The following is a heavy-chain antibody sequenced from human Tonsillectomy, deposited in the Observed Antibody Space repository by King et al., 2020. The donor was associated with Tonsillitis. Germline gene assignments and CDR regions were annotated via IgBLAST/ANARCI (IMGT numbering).Heavy chain of an antibody. D-gene: IGHD4-23*01. Sequence: QLQESGPGLVKPSQTLSLTCTVSGGSISSGGYYWSWIRQQPGKGLEWIGNIYYSGSTHYNPSLKCQVTISVDTSKNQFSLNLISVTAADTAVYYCAREGGKNDYYGVDVWGQGTTVTVSS. V-gene: IGHV4-31*01. CDR3: AREGGKNDYYGVDV. CDR2: IYYSGST. J-gene: IGHJ6*02. CDR1: GGSISSGGYY.